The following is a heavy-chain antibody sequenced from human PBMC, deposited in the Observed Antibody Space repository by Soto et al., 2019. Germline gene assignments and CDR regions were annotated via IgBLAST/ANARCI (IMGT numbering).Heavy chain of an antibody. V-gene: IGHV3-30-3*01. CDR2: ISYDGSNK. Sequence: LRLSCAASGFTFRRYTMHWVRQAPGKGLEWVAVISYDGSNKYYADYVKGRFTISRDNSKNTLYVQMNRLRAEDTAVFYCARSGGSYFGPFDSWGQGTLVTVSS. CDR3: ARSGGSYFGPFDS. CDR1: GFTFRRYT. D-gene: IGHD1-26*01. J-gene: IGHJ4*02.